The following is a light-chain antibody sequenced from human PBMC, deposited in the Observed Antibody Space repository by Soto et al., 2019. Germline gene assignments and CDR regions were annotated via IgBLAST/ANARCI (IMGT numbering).Light chain of an antibody. CDR1: QSVGSNY. V-gene: IGKV3-20*01. CDR3: QQYTTSSFT. CDR2: GAS. J-gene: IGKJ3*01. Sequence: EIVLAQSPGTLSLSPGERATLYCRASQSVGSNYLAWYQQKAGQAPRVLICGASSRATGIPDRFSGSGSGADFPLTISRLEPEDFAVYYCQQYTTSSFTFGPGTKVDI.